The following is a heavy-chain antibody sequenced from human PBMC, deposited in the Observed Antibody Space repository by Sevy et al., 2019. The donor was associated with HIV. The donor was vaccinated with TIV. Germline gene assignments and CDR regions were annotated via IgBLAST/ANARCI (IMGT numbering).Heavy chain of an antibody. CDR3: ARVRGGGYDDAFDI. D-gene: IGHD2-15*01. V-gene: IGHV1-2*02. Sequence: ASVNVSCKASGFTFTGHYMHWVRQAPGQGLEWVGCINPNSGGTHYAQKFQGRVTMTRDTSFNTAYMEMSRLRSDDTAIYYCARVRGGGYDDAFDIWGQGTMVTVSS. J-gene: IGHJ3*02. CDR2: INPNSGGT. CDR1: GFTFTGHY.